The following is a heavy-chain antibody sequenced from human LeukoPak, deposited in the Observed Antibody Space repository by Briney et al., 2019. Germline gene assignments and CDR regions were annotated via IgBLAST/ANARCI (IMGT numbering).Heavy chain of an antibody. J-gene: IGHJ4*02. CDR3: ARDRDYYNYFEY. D-gene: IGHD3-10*01. CDR1: GFTLSRYW. V-gene: IGHV3-7*04. CDR2: IKHDGSGK. Sequence: QPGGSLRLSCAASGFTLSRYWMSWVRQAPGKGLEWVANIKHDGSGKYYVDSVKGRFTISRDNAKNSLYLQMNSLRGEDTAVYYCARDRDYYNYFEYWGQGTLVTVSS.